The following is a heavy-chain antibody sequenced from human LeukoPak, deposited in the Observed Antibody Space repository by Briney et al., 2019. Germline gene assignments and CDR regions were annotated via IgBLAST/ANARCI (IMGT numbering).Heavy chain of an antibody. CDR3: ARVSGPGMNEYFHL. J-gene: IGHJ1*01. V-gene: IGHV3-74*01. D-gene: IGHD3-10*01. CDR1: GFTFSGAW. CDR2: INNDGTTT. Sequence: PGGALRLSCAASGFTFSGAWLHWVRQAAGKGLVWVSRINNDGTTTKYADSVKGRFTISRDNAKNTLYLQMNSLRAEDTAVYYCARVSGPGMNEYFHLWGQGTLVTVSS.